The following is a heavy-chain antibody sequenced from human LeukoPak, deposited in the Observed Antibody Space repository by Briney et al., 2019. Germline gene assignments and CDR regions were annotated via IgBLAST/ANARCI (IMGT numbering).Heavy chain of an antibody. J-gene: IGHJ4*02. V-gene: IGHV3-23*01. Sequence: PGGSLRLSCAASGFTFSSYAMSWVRQAPGKGLEWVSAISGSGGSTYYADSVKGQFTVSRDNSKNTLYLQINSLRAEDTAVYYCAKDVGYCSGGSCYSVEVGDYWGQGTLVTVSS. CDR2: ISGSGGST. D-gene: IGHD2-15*01. CDR3: AKDVGYCSGGSCYSVEVGDY. CDR1: GFTFSSYA.